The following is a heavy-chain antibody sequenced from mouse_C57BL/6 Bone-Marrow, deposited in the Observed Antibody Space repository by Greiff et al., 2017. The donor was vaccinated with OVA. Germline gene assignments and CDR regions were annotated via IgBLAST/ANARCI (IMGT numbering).Heavy chain of an antibody. V-gene: IGHV5-12*01. J-gene: IGHJ1*03. CDR1: GFTFSDYY. CDR3: ARHYYGSSYVGYFDV. Sequence: EVNVVESGGGLVQPGGSLKLSCAASGFTFSDYYMYWVRQTPEKRLEWVAYISNGGGSTYYPDTVKGRFTISMNNAKNTLYLQMSRLKSEDTAMYYCARHYYGSSYVGYFDVWGTGTTVTVSS. CDR2: ISNGGGST. D-gene: IGHD1-1*01.